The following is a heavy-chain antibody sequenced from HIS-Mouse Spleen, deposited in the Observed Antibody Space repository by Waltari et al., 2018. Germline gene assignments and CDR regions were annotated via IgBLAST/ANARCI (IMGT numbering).Heavy chain of an antibody. V-gene: IGHV2-26*01. CDR1: GFSLSNARMG. CDR3: ARALTGEYPYYWYFDL. J-gene: IGHJ2*01. Sequence: QVTLKESGPVLVTPTETLTLTCTVSGFSLSNARMGVSWIRPPPGKALEWLAHIFSNDEKSYSTSLKSRLTISKDTSKSQVVLTMTNMDPVDTATYYCARALTGEYPYYWYFDLWGRGTLVTVSS. D-gene: IGHD7-27*01. CDR2: IFSNDEK.